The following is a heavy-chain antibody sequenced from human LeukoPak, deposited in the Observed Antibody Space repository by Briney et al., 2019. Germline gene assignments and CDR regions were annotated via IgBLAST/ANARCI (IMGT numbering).Heavy chain of an antibody. J-gene: IGHJ5*02. V-gene: IGHV4-4*02. CDR1: GGSVSSSNW. CDR3: ARAYSFRFDP. Sequence: SETLSLTCAVSGGSVSSSNWWSWVRQPPGKGLEWIGEISHSGSTNYNPPLKSRVTISVDKSNNQFSLKLNSVTAADTAVYYCARAYSFRFDPWGQGTLVTVSS. D-gene: IGHD5-18*01. CDR2: ISHSGST.